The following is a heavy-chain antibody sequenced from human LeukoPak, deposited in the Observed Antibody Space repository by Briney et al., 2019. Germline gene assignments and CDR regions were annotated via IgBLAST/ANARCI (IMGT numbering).Heavy chain of an antibody. CDR2: IYYSGST. V-gene: IGHV4-59*01. Sequence: SETLSLTCTVSGGSISSYYWSWIRQPPGKGLEWLGYIYYSGSTNYNPSLKSRVTISVDTSKNQFSLKLSSVTAADTAVYYCARGTGGVIAPFDYWGQGTLVTVSS. J-gene: IGHJ4*02. CDR1: GGSISSYY. CDR3: ARGTGGVIAPFDY. D-gene: IGHD3-16*02.